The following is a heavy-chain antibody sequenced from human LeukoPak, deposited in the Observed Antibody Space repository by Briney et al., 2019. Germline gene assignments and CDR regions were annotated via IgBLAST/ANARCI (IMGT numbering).Heavy chain of an antibody. J-gene: IGHJ4*02. V-gene: IGHV3-30*18. Sequence: GGSLRLSCAASGFTFSSYGMHWVRQAPGKGLEWVAVISYDGSNKYYADSVKGRFTISRDNSKNTLYLQMNSLRAEDTAVYYYAKDQDPIAVAGYYFDYWGQGTLVTVSS. D-gene: IGHD6-19*01. CDR2: ISYDGSNK. CDR1: GFTFSSYG. CDR3: AKDQDPIAVAGYYFDY.